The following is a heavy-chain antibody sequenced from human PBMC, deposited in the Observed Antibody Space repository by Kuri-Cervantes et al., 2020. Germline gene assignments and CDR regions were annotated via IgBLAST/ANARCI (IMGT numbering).Heavy chain of an antibody. CDR1: GFTFRSYR. J-gene: IGHJ6*03. D-gene: IGHD3-3*01. CDR2: ISSSSSTI. V-gene: IGHV3-48*01. Sequence: GGSLRLSCAASGFTFRSYRANWVRQAPGKGLEWVSYISSSSSTIYYADSVKGRFTISRDNAKNSLYLQMNSLRAEDTAVYYCAKDAIFGVVDYYYYSYMDVWGKGTTVTVSS. CDR3: AKDAIFGVVDYYYYSYMDV.